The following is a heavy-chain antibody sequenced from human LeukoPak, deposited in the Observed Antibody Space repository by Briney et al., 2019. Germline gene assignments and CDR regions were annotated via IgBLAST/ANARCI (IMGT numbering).Heavy chain of an antibody. CDR2: IRYDGSEK. J-gene: IGHJ4*02. CDR1: GFSFSNYG. CDR3: ARDLLSLPHKYFDS. Sequence: GGSLRLSCAASGFSFSNYGMHWVRQAPGKGLEWVAYIRYDGSEKYYGDSVKGRFTISRDNSKNTVYLQMNSVRDEDTAVYYCARDLLSLPHKYFDSWGQGTLVTVSS. D-gene: IGHD3-16*01. V-gene: IGHV3-30*02.